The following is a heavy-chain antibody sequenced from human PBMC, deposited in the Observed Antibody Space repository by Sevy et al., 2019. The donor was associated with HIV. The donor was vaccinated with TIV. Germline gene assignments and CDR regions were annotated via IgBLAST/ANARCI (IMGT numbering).Heavy chain of an antibody. J-gene: IGHJ1*01. CDR1: GFTFNFFS. V-gene: IGHV3-30-3*01. D-gene: IGHD1-1*01. CDR3: ALERLSSAVAEYFHN. Sequence: GGSLRLSCAASGFTFNFFSMHWVRQAPGNGLEWVATISFDGSNEHYADSVKGRFTISRDNSKNSLFLQMNSLRADDSAVYYCALERLSSAVAEYFHNLGQGTMVTVSS. CDR2: ISFDGSNE.